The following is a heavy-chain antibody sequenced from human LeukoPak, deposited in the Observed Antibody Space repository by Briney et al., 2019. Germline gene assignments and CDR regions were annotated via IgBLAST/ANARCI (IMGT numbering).Heavy chain of an antibody. V-gene: IGHV3-33*01. J-gene: IGHJ6*02. CDR2: IWYDGSNR. CDR1: GFTFSSYG. Sequence: GGSLRLSCAASGFTFSSYGMHWVRQAPGKGLGWVAVIWYDGSNRYYADSVKGRFTISRDNSKNTLYLQMNSLRAEDTAVYYCARDPYSGDYYYYYGMDVWGQGTTVTVSS. D-gene: IGHD1-26*01. CDR3: ARDPYSGDYYYYYGMDV.